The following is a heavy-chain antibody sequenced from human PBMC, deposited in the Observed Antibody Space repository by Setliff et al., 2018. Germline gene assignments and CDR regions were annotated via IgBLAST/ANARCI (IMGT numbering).Heavy chain of an antibody. D-gene: IGHD3-3*01. Sequence: GASVKVSCKASGGTFSSYGISWVRQAPGQGLEWMGWISAYNGNTNYAQKLQGRVTMTTDTSTSTAYMELRSLRSDDTAVYYCARDGSPPYYNFWSGYPDNYYMDVWGKGTTVTVSS. CDR2: ISAYNGNT. V-gene: IGHV1-18*01. CDR1: GGTFSSYG. J-gene: IGHJ6*03. CDR3: ARDGSPPYYNFWSGYPDNYYMDV.